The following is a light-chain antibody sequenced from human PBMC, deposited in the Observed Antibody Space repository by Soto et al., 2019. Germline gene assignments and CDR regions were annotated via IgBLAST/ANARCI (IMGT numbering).Light chain of an antibody. CDR1: QSVSST. CDR3: QQYSDWPYT. J-gene: IGKJ2*01. V-gene: IGKV3-15*01. CDR2: GAS. Sequence: EIVMTQSPATLSVSPGERATLSCRASQSVSSTLVWYQQKPGQSPRLLIYGASTRATGIPARFSGSGSGTEFTLVISSLQSEDFAVYYCQQYSDWPYTFGQGTKLEIK.